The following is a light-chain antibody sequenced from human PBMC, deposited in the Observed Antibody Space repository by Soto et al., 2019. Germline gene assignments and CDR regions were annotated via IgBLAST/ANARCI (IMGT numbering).Light chain of an antibody. V-gene: IGKV3-11*01. CDR3: QQRSSWLYT. Sequence: EIVLTQSPATLSLSPGERATLSCWATQSINRNLAWYQQKPGQAPRLLIYDASNRATGIPARFSGSGSGTDFSLTISSLEPEDFAVYYCQQRSSWLYTFGQGTKLVIK. J-gene: IGKJ2*01. CDR1: QSINRN. CDR2: DAS.